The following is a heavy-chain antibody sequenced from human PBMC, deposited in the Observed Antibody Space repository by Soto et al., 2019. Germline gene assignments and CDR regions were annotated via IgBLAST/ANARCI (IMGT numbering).Heavy chain of an antibody. D-gene: IGHD4-17*01. J-gene: IGHJ6*02. CDR3: AREARDYGNYYGMDV. CDR2: IWYDGSNK. CDR1: GFTFSSYG. V-gene: IGHV3-33*01. Sequence: PGGSLRLSCAASGFTFSSYGMHWVRQAPGKGLEWVAVIWYDGSNKYYADYVKGRFTISRDNSKNTLYLQMNSLRAEYTAVYYCAREARDYGNYYGMDVWGQGTTVTVSS.